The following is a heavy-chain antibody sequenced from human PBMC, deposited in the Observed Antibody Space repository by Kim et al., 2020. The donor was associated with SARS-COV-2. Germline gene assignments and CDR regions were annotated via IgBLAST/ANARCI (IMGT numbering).Heavy chain of an antibody. J-gene: IGHJ6*02. V-gene: IGHV3-15*01. CDR3: RATVTTDYYYGMDV. CDR1: GFTFSNAW. D-gene: IGHD4-4*01. Sequence: GGSLRLSCAASGFTFSNAWMSWVRQAPGKGLEWFGRIKSKTDGGTTDYAAPVKGRFTISRDDSKNTLYLQMNSLKTEDTAVYYCRATVTTDYYYGMDVWGQGTTVTVSS. CDR2: IKSKTDGGTT.